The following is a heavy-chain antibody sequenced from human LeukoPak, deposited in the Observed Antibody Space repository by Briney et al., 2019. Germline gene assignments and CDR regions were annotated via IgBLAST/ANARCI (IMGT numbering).Heavy chain of an antibody. Sequence: GASVKVSCKASGYTFTGYYMHWVRQMPGKGLEWMGIIYPGDSDTRYSPSFQGQVTISADKSISTAYLQWSSLKASDTAMYYCARLALGSSSSPDYWGQGTLVTVSS. J-gene: IGHJ4*02. CDR1: GYTFTGYY. CDR2: IYPGDSDT. CDR3: ARLALGSSSSPDY. D-gene: IGHD6-6*01. V-gene: IGHV5-51*01.